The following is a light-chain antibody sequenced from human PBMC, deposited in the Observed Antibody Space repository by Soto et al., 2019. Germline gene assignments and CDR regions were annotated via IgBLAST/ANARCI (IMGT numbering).Light chain of an antibody. J-gene: IGKJ4*01. V-gene: IGKV1-39*01. Sequence: PVTQSPSSLSAPVEARVTFHCRASQNIRKYLNWYQQKPGKAPKLLIYTASSLQVGFPSRFSGSGSGTDFTLTINSLQPEDFATYYCQQSFSAPLTFGGGTKVAIK. CDR1: QNIRKY. CDR2: TAS. CDR3: QQSFSAPLT.